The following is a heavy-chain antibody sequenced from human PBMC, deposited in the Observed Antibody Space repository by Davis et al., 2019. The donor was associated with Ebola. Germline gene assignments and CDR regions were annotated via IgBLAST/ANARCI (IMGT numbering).Heavy chain of an antibody. CDR3: ARAVCSGGSCYLDY. Sequence: PSETLSLTCTVSGGSISSHYWSWIRQPPGKGLEWIGYIYYSGSTNYNPSLKSRVTISVDTSKNQFSLKLSSVTAADTAVYYCARAVCSGGSCYLDYWGQGTLVTVSS. CDR1: GGSISSHY. V-gene: IGHV4-59*11. CDR2: IYYSGST. D-gene: IGHD2-15*01. J-gene: IGHJ4*02.